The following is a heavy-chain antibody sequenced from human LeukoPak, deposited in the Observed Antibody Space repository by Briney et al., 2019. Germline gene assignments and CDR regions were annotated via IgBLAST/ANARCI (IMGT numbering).Heavy chain of an antibody. Sequence: GGSLRLSCVASGFTFSGFWMHWVRQPPGKGLAWVSRISSDGSTTTYADSVKGRFTISRDNSKNTLYLQMNSLRAEDTAIYYCAKDRGYSYGLSEIYYFDYWGQGTLVTVSS. CDR2: ISSDGSTT. V-gene: IGHV3-74*01. CDR1: GFTFSGFW. CDR3: AKDRGYSYGLSEIYYFDY. J-gene: IGHJ4*02. D-gene: IGHD5-18*01.